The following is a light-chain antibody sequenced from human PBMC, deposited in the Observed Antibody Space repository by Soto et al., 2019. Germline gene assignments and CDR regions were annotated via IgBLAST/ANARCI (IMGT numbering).Light chain of an antibody. CDR2: GAS. CDR1: QSLSSSY. J-gene: IGKJ1*01. CDR3: QQYDSSET. V-gene: IGKV3-20*01. Sequence: EIVLTQSPGTLSLSPGERATLSCRASQSLSSSYLAWYQQKAGQAPRLLIYGASSRATGIPERFSGSGSGTDFTLTISRLEPEDFAVYYCQQYDSSETFGQGTKVEVK.